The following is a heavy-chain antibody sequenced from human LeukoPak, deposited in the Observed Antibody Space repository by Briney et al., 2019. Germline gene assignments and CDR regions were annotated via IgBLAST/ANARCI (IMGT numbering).Heavy chain of an antibody. D-gene: IGHD1-26*01. CDR1: GFTFSSYG. Sequence: PGGSLRLSCAASGFTFSSYGMHWVRQAPGKGLEWVAFIRYDGSNKYYADSVKGRFTISRDNAKNSLYLQMNSLRAEDTAVYYCARDPTSSWETAFAIWGQGTMVTVSS. V-gene: IGHV3-30*02. J-gene: IGHJ3*02. CDR3: ARDPTSSWETAFAI. CDR2: IRYDGSNK.